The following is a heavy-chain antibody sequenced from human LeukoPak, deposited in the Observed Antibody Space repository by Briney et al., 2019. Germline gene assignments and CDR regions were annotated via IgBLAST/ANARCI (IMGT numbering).Heavy chain of an antibody. Sequence: GGSLRLSCAASGFTFSSYGMHWVRQAPGKGLEWVAVISYDGSIKYYADSVKGRFTISRDNSKNTLYLQMNSLRTEDTAVYYCAIGDGLGELSSSFEYWGQGTLVTVSS. CDR1: GFTFSSYG. D-gene: IGHD3-16*02. CDR2: ISYDGSIK. CDR3: AIGDGLGELSSSFEY. V-gene: IGHV3-30*19. J-gene: IGHJ4*02.